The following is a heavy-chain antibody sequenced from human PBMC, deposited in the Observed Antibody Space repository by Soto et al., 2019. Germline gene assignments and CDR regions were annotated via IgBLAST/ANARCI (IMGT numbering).Heavy chain of an antibody. V-gene: IGHV4-34*01. CDR1: GGSLSGYY. CDR3: ARLNYYGSAKPYDY. D-gene: IGHD3-10*01. Sequence: SETLYLTCAVYGGSLSGYYWSWIRQPPGKGLEWIGDINHSGSTNYNPSLKSRVTMLLDTSKTQFSLKLSSVTAADTAIFYCARLNYYGSAKPYDYWGQGILVTVSS. J-gene: IGHJ4*02. CDR2: INHSGST.